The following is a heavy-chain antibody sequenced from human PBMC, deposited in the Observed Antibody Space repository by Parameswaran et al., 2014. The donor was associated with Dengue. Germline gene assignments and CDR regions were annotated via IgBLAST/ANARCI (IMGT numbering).Heavy chain of an antibody. Sequence: WIRQPPGKGLEWVAVIWYDGSNKYYADSVKGRFTISRDNSKNTLYLQMNSLRAEDTAVYYCARGNYDSSGYYLDYWGQGTLVTVSS. CDR3: ARGNYDSSGYYLDY. J-gene: IGHJ4*02. D-gene: IGHD3-22*01. V-gene: IGHV3-33*01. CDR2: IWYDGSNK.